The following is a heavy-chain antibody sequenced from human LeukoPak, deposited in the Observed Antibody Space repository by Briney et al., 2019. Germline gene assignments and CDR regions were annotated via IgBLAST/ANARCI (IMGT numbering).Heavy chain of an antibody. CDR1: GFIFSNAW. J-gene: IGHJ2*01. CDR2: ISGSGGST. CDR3: AKDRTVGASYWYFDL. V-gene: IGHV3-23*01. D-gene: IGHD1-26*01. Sequence: PGGSLRLSCVGSGFIFSNAWIDWVRQAPGKGLEWVSAISGSGGSTYYADSVKGRFTISRDNSKNTLYLHMNTLRAEDTAIYYCAKDRTVGASYWYFDLWGRGTLVTVSS.